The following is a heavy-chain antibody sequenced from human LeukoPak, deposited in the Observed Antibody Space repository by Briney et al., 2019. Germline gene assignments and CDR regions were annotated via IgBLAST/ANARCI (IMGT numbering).Heavy chain of an antibody. D-gene: IGHD6-13*01. Sequence: GESLRISCKGSGYSFTSYWISWVRQMPGKGLEWVGRIDPSDSYTNYSPSFQGHVTISADKSISTAYLQWSSLKASDTAMYYCARLDRPPSSSSSLFDYWGQGTLVTVSS. J-gene: IGHJ4*02. CDR3: ARLDRPPSSSSSLFDY. CDR2: IDPSDSYT. V-gene: IGHV5-10-1*01. CDR1: GYSFTSYW.